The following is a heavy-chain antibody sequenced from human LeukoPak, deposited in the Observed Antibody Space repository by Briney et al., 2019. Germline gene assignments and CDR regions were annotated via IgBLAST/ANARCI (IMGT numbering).Heavy chain of an antibody. CDR3: ARSYGSGYYYYYMDG. D-gene: IGHD3-10*01. V-gene: IGHV4-61*02. CDR2: IYTSGST. J-gene: IGHJ6*03. CDR1: GGSISSGSYY. Sequence: PSETLSLTCTVSGGSISSGSYYWSWIRQPAGEGLEWIVRIYTSGSTNYHPSLNSSVTKSAHTSNNQFSLKLRSVTAARTAVYYCARSYGSGYYYYYMDGWGKGTTVTVSS.